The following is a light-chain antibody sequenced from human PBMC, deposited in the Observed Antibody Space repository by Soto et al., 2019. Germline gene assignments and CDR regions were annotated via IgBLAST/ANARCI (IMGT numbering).Light chain of an antibody. CDR3: ETWDSNIVV. J-gene: IGLJ2*01. V-gene: IGLV4-60*03. CDR2: LEGSGSY. CDR1: SGHSSYI. Sequence: QLLLTQSSSASASLGSSVKLTCTLSSGHSSYIIAWHQQQPGKAPRYLMKLEGSGSYNKGSGVPDRFSGSSSGADRYLTISNLQSEDEADYYCETWDSNIVVFGGGTKVTVL.